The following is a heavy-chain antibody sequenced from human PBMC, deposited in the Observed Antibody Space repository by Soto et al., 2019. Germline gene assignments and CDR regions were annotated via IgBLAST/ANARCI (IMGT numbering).Heavy chain of an antibody. D-gene: IGHD3-22*01. Sequence: APVKVSSKASGYTSTGYSMHWVRHARRQGLEWMGWVNPRIGGTNYAQTFQGRVTMTRDTSISTAYMERGRLRPYDTTVYYCARVLSWCYDSRGSPHGAYWGQGTLVTVSS. CDR1: GYTSTGYS. CDR2: VNPRIGGT. J-gene: IGHJ4*02. V-gene: IGHV1-2*02. CDR3: ARVLSWCYDSRGSPHGAY.